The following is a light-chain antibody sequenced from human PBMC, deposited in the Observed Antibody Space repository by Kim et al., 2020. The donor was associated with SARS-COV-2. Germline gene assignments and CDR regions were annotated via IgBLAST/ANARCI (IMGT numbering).Light chain of an antibody. CDR3: ATWHDSLSTYV. J-gene: IGLJ1*01. CDR2: DTD. CDR1: SSNIGRNY. V-gene: IGLV1-47*01. Sequence: QSALTQPPSASGTPGQRVTISCSGSSSNIGRNYVYWYQQVPGTAPKLLIRDTDQRPSGVPDRFSGSKSGTSASLAISGLRSEDEADYYCATWHDSLSTYVFGTGTKVTVL.